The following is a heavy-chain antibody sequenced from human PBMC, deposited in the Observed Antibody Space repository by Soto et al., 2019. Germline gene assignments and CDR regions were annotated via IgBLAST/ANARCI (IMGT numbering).Heavy chain of an antibody. J-gene: IGHJ2*01. CDR1: GGSVNSDYYC. V-gene: IGHV4-30-4*01. D-gene: IGHD2-2*02. CDR3: ARKLIYNKGESKGWVAL. Sequence: QVQLQESGPGLVKPSQTLSLTCTVSGGSVNSDYYCWIWVRKRPGKGLEWIGCSHYTGRTHYNPSLKSRVSMTADTSKNQFSLRLSSLTAEDTAVYYCARKLIYNKGESKGWVALWGRGTVVTASS. CDR2: SHYTGRT.